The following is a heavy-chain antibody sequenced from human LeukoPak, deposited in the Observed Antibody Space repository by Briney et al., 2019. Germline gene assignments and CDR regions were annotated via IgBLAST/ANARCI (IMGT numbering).Heavy chain of an antibody. CDR1: GYTFTGYY. Sequence: ASVKVSCKASGYTFTGYYMHGVGQAPGQGREGMGGINTKRGGTKYAQKFKGRVTMTRDTSISTAYMELSRLRSDDTAVYYCARDSSGQLRNWFDPWGQGTLVTVSS. V-gene: IGHV1-2*02. D-gene: IGHD6-19*01. CDR3: ARDSSGQLRNWFDP. CDR2: INTKRGGT. J-gene: IGHJ5*02.